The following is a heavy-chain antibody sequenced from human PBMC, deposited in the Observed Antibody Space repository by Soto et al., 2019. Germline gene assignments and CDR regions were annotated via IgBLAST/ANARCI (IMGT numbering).Heavy chain of an antibody. CDR1: GFAFSGYY. CDR2: ISTTGSST. CDR3: ARRRCSGDSCYLDC. D-gene: IGHD2-15*01. J-gene: IGHJ4*02. V-gene: IGHV3-11*01. Sequence: TGGSLRLSCAASGFAFSGYYMIWLRQPPGKGLEWVSYISTTGSSTDYADSVKGRFTISRDNAKNSLYLQMSSLRADDTAVYYCARRRCSGDSCYLDCWGQGTQVTVSS.